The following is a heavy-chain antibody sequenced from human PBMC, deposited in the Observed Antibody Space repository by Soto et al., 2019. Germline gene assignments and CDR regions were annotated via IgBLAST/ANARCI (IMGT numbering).Heavy chain of an antibody. D-gene: IGHD4-17*01. Sequence: QLQLQESGPGLVKPSETLSLTCTVSGGSISSTGHYCGWVRQPPGKGLEWIASISYSEITYYNPSLRVRVTMSVHTSKNQFSLKLNSVTAADTAVYFCVRVEDYCRRFDPWGQGTLVTGFS. CDR2: ISYSEIT. J-gene: IGHJ5*02. CDR1: GGSISSTGHY. CDR3: VRVEDYCRRFDP. V-gene: IGHV4-39*01.